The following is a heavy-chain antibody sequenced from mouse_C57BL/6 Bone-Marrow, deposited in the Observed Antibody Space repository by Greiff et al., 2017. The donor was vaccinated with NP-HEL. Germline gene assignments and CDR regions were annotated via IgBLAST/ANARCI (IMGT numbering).Heavy chain of an antibody. D-gene: IGHD2-14*01. V-gene: IGHV5-17*01. CDR1: GFTFSDYG. CDR3: AWRYRGLYYYGLVY. J-gene: IGHJ4*01. CDR2: ISSGSSTI. Sequence: EVQVVESGGGLVKPGGSLKLSCAASGFTFSDYGMHWVRQAPEKGLEWVAYISSGSSTIYYADTVKGRFTISRDNATNTLYLQMTSLRSEDTAMYYCAWRYRGLYYYGLVYGGKGTWVTVSP.